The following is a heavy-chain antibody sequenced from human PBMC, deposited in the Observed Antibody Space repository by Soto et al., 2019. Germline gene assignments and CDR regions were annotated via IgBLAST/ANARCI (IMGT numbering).Heavy chain of an antibody. D-gene: IGHD3-22*01. CDR3: ARAVDYYDSSGYYCVFDY. CDR1: GYSFTSYW. CDR2: IYPGDSDT. Sequence: GESLKISCKGSGYSFTSYWIGWGLQMPWKGLEWMGIIYPGDSDTRYSPSFQGQVTISADKSISTAYLQWSSLKASDTAMYYCARAVDYYDSSGYYCVFDYWGQGTLVTVSS. V-gene: IGHV5-51*01. J-gene: IGHJ4*02.